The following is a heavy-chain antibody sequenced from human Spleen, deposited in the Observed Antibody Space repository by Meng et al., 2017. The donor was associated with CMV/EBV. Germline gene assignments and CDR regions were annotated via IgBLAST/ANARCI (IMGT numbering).Heavy chain of an antibody. V-gene: IGHV1-18*01. CDR1: GYNFITYG. CDR2: VSSHNANT. D-gene: IGHD2-2*01. Sequence: ASVKVSCKASGYNFITYGITLVRQAPGQGLEWMGWVSSHNANTNFGEKFRGRVTMTTDTSTSTAYMELRSLRSDDTAVYYCAREVPAAISYYFYGMDVWGQGTTVTVSS. J-gene: IGHJ6*02. CDR3: AREVPAAISYYFYGMDV.